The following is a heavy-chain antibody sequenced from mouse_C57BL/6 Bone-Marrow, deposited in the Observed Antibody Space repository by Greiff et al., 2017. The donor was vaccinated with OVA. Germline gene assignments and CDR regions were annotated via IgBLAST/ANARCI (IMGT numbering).Heavy chain of an antibody. CDR3: ARDYDYDGGNWYFDV. CDR2: ISYSGST. J-gene: IGHJ1*03. CDR1: GYSITSGYD. Sequence: EVQVVESGPGMVKPSQSLSLTCTVTGYSITSGYDWHWIRHFPGNKLEWMGYISYSGSTNYNPSLKSRISITHDTSKNHFFLKLNSVTTEDTATYYCARDYDYDGGNWYFDVWGTGTTVTVSS. V-gene: IGHV3-1*01. D-gene: IGHD2-4*01.